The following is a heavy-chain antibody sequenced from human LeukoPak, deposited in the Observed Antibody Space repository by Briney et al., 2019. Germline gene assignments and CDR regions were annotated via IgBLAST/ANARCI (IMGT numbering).Heavy chain of an antibody. CDR1: GYTFTSYW. J-gene: IGHJ5*02. D-gene: IGHD1-26*01. V-gene: IGHV5-10-1*01. Sequence: GESLCISCQGSGYTFTSYWITWVREMPGKGLEWMGRIDPRDSFTNYSPSFQGHVTISTDKSITTAYLQWSSLKASDTAMYYCARLPSRALPWFDRWGQGSLVTVSS. CDR2: IDPRDSFT. CDR3: ARLPSRALPWFDR.